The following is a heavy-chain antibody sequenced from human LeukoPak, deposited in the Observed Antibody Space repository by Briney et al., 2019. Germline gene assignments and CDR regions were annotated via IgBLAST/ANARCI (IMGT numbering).Heavy chain of an antibody. V-gene: IGHV1-2*02. CDR2: INPNTGGS. CDR3: ARKGLVVVPAAIRNWYFDL. CDR1: GYTFTDYY. J-gene: IGHJ2*01. Sequence: ASVKVSCKASGYTFTDYYMRWVRQAPGQGLEWMGWINPNTGGSNYAQKFQGRVTMTRDTSINTVYMELSRLRSDDTAVYYCARKGLVVVPAAIRNWYFDLWGRGTLVTVSS. D-gene: IGHD2-2*02.